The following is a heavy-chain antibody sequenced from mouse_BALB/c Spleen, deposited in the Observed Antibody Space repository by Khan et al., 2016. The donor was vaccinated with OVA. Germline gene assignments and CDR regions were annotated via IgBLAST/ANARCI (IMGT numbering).Heavy chain of an antibody. J-gene: IGHJ2*01. Sequence: VQLKESGPELVKPGASVKISCTASGYSFTGYCMNWVMQSHGKSLEWIGRINPHIGETFYNQKFKGKATLTVDESSSTAYMELRSLASEDSAVYCCARIYRSDFDYWGQGTTLTVSS. V-gene: IGHV1-20*02. CDR2: INPHIGET. CDR1: GYSFTGYC. D-gene: IGHD1-1*01. CDR3: ARIYRSDFDY.